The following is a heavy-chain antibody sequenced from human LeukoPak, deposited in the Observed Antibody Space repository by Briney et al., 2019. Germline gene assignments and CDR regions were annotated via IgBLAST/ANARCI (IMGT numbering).Heavy chain of an antibody. CDR3: ARDKDYSESGLLGYYYYYMDV. J-gene: IGHJ6*03. V-gene: IGHV1-46*01. D-gene: IGHD4-11*01. CDR2: INPSGCST. CDR1: GYTFTSYY. Sequence: ASVKVSCKASGYTFTSYYMHWVRQAPGQGRDWMGIINPSGCSTSYAQKFQGRVTMTRDTSTSTVYMELSSLRSEDTAVYYCARDKDYSESGLLGYYYYYMDVWGKGTTVTVSS.